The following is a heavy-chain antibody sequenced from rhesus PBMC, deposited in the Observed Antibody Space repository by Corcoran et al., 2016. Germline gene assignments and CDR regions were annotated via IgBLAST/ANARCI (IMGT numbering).Heavy chain of an antibody. D-gene: IGHD7-45*01. CDR1: GYTFTDYY. CDR2: VDPEVGEA. J-gene: IGHJ4*01. CDR3: ATSLTGDRYFDY. Sequence: EVQLVQSGAEVKKPGASVKISCKASGYTFTDYYLHWVRQAPGKGLEWMGRVDPEVGEAIHAQKFQDRVPYTADTSTDTAYMELSSLRSEDTAVYYCATSLTGDRYFDYWGQGVLVTVSS. V-gene: IGHV1-111*02.